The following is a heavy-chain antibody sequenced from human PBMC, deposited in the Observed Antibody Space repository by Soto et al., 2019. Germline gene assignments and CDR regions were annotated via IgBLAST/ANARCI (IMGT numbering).Heavy chain of an antibody. J-gene: IGHJ4*02. D-gene: IGHD3-9*01. Sequence: GASVKVSCTASGYTFTSYGISWVRQAPGQGLEWMGWISAYNGNTNYAQKLQGRVTMTTDTSTSTAYMELRSLRSDDTAVYYCARDVLRYFDWLSDFDYWGQGTLVTVSS. V-gene: IGHV1-18*01. CDR1: GYTFTSYG. CDR3: ARDVLRYFDWLSDFDY. CDR2: ISAYNGNT.